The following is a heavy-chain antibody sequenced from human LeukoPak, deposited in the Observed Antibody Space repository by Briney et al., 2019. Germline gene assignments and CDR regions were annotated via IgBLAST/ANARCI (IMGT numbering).Heavy chain of an antibody. Sequence: GGSLRLSCAASGFTFSSYSMNWVRQAPGKGLEWVSSISSSSSYIYYADSVKCRFTISRDNAKNSLYLQMNSLRAEDTAVYYCARNNWNMDAFDIWGQGTMVTVSS. J-gene: IGHJ3*02. CDR3: ARNNWNMDAFDI. CDR1: GFTFSSYS. V-gene: IGHV3-21*01. D-gene: IGHD1-20*01. CDR2: ISSSSSYI.